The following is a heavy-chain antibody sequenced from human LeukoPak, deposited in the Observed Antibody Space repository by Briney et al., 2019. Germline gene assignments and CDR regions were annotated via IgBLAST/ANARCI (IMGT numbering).Heavy chain of an antibody. V-gene: IGHV1-2*04. J-gene: IGHJ5*02. CDR3: ARERLGIAAAGIEGYNWFDP. Sequence: ASVKVSCKASGYTFTGYYMHWVRQAPGQGLEWMGWINPNSGGTNYAQKFQGWVTMTRDTSISTAYMELSRLRSDDTAVYYCARERLGIAAAGIEGYNWFDPWGQGTLVTVSS. CDR2: INPNSGGT. CDR1: GYTFTGYY. D-gene: IGHD6-13*01.